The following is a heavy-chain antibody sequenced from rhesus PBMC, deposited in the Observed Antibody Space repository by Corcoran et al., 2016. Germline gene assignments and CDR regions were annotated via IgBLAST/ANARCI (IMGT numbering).Heavy chain of an antibody. D-gene: IGHD6-25*01. CDR3: ARGSGSFYY. CDR1: GGSISSSY. J-gene: IGHJ4*01. V-gene: IGHV4-169*01. Sequence: QLQLQESGPGLVKPSETLSVTCAVSGGSISSSYWSWIRQAPVKVLEWIGYIYWSGSSTNYNPSLKSRFTLSVDTSKNQLSLTLSSVTTADTAVYYCARGSGSFYYWGQGVLVTVSS. CDR2: IYWSGSST.